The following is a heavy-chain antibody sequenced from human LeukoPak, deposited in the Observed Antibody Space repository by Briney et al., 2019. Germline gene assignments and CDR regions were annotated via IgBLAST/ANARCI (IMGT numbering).Heavy chain of an antibody. Sequence: SETLSLTCTVSGDSISSGHYFWSWIRQPAGRGLEWIGRFYTSGTTDYKPTLKSRVTMSVDTSKNLFSLKLTSVTAADTAVYSCARAASRSNTWFDPWGQGALVTVSS. D-gene: IGHD2-15*01. CDR3: ARAASRSNTWFDP. V-gene: IGHV4-61*02. J-gene: IGHJ5*02. CDR2: FYTSGTT. CDR1: GDSISSGHYF.